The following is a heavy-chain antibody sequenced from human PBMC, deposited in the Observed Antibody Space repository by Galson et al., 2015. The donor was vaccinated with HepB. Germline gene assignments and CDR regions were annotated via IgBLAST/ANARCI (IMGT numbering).Heavy chain of an antibody. D-gene: IGHD6-13*01. V-gene: IGHV3-33*08. CDR1: GFTFSSYG. J-gene: IGHJ4*02. CDR2: IWYDGSNK. Sequence: SLRLSCAASGFTFSSYGMHWVRQAPGKGLEWVAVIWYDGSNKYYADSVKGRFTISRDNSKNTLYLQMNSLRAEDTAVYYCARGPQLAVFDYWGQGTLVTVSS. CDR3: ARGPQLAVFDY.